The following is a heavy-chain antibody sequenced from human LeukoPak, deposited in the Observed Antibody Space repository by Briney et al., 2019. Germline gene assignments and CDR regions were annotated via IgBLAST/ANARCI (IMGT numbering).Heavy chain of an antibody. CDR3: AGVKDTAI. CDR2: IIPIFGTA. Sequence: SVKVSCKASGYTFTSYGISWVRQAPGQGLEWMGGIIPIFGTANYAQKFQGRVTITADESTSTAYMELSSLRSEDTAVYYCAGVKDTAIWGKGTTVTISS. J-gene: IGHJ6*04. V-gene: IGHV1-69*13. D-gene: IGHD5-18*01. CDR1: GYTFTSYG.